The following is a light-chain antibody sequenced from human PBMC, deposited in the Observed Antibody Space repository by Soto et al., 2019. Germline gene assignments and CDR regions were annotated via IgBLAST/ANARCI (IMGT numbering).Light chain of an antibody. J-gene: IGLJ2*01. CDR2: RNN. CDR3: GGWDDSLSGPV. CDR1: SSNLGSNY. Sequence: QPVLTQPPSASGTPGQRVNISCSGSSSNLGSNYVYWYRQFPGTAPKLLIQRNNQRPSGVPARFSGSKSGTSASLAISGLRSEDEDDYYCGGWDDSLSGPVFGGGTQLTVL. V-gene: IGLV1-47*01.